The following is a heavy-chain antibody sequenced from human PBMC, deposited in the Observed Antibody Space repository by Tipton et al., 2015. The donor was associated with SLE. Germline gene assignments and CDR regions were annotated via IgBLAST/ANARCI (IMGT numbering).Heavy chain of an antibody. J-gene: IGHJ4*02. Sequence: TLSLTCTVSGGSISSSSYYWGWIRQPPGKGLEWIGSIYYSGSTYYNPSLKSRVTISVDTSKNQFSLKLSSVTAADTALYYCVSGWGANHYHSYFESWGQGTLVTVSS. V-gene: IGHV4-39*07. CDR2: IYYSGST. D-gene: IGHD3-16*01. CDR3: VSGWGANHYHSYFES. CDR1: GGSISSSSYY.